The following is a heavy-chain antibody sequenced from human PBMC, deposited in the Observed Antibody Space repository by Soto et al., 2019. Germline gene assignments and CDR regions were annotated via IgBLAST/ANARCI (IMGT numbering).Heavy chain of an antibody. CDR1: GYPFTGYY. Sequence: GASVKVSCKASGYPFTGYYMHWVRQAPGQGLEWMGWINPNSGGTNYAQKFQGRVTMTRDTSISTAYMELSRLRSDDTAVYYCARVRPGSSSSFDYWGQGTLVTVSS. CDR3: ARVRPGSSSSFDY. CDR2: INPNSGGT. J-gene: IGHJ4*02. V-gene: IGHV1-2*02. D-gene: IGHD6-6*01.